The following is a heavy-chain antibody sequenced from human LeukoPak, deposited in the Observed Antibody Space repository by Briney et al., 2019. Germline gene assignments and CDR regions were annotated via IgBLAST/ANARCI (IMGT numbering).Heavy chain of an antibody. CDR1: GGTFGSYA. J-gene: IGHJ4*02. D-gene: IGHD3-10*01. CDR2: IIPIFGTA. CDR3: ARAGYYYGSGVNRPHDY. Sequence: SVKVSCKASGGTFGSYAISWVRQAPGHGLEWRGGIIPIFGTANYAQKFQGRVTITTDESTSTAYMELSSLRSEDTAVYYCARAGYYYGSGVNRPHDYWGQGTLVTVSS. V-gene: IGHV1-69*05.